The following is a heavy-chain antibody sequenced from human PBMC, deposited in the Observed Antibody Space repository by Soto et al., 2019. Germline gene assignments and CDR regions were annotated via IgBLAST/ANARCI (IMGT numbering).Heavy chain of an antibody. J-gene: IGHJ4*02. CDR2: IKPDGSEK. V-gene: IGHV3-7*03. CDR1: GFTFSTHW. D-gene: IGHD3-22*01. Sequence: GGSLRLSCAVSGFTFSTHWMTWVRQAPGKGLEWVANIKPDGSEKYYGDSVKGQFSISRDNSENSLYLQMNSLGVDDTAVYYCARGDGSGCPAFWGQGTLVTVS. CDR3: ARGDGSGCPAF.